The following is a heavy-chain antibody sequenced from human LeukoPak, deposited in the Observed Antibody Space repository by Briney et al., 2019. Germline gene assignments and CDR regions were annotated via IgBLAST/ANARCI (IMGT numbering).Heavy chain of an antibody. V-gene: IGHV4-59*12. CDR3: ARDYYGSGNYIDY. D-gene: IGHD3-10*01. J-gene: IGHJ4*02. CDR2: VCDSGNT. Sequence: SETLSLTCSVSGGSISGYCWSLIRQPPGRGLEWIGYVCDSGNTNYNPSLKSRVTISVDTSKKQFSLKLSSVTAADTAVYYCARDYYGSGNYIDYWGQGTLVTVSS. CDR1: GGSISGYC.